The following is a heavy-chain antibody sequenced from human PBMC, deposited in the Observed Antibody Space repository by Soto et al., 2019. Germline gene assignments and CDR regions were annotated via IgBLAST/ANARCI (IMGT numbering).Heavy chain of an antibody. D-gene: IGHD3-22*01. CDR1: GGSIGVYY. CDR2: IYYSGST. CDR3: AREMRRDYYDSSGSSFDY. Sequence: PSETLSLTCTVSGGSIGVYYWGWIRQPPGKGLEWIGYIYYSGSTKYNPSLRSRVTISVDTSKNQFSLKLSYVTAADTAVYYCAREMRRDYYDSSGSSFDYWGQGTLVTVSS. J-gene: IGHJ4*02. V-gene: IGHV4-59*01.